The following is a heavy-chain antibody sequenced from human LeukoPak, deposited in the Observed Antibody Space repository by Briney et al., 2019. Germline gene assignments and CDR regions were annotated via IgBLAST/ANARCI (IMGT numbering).Heavy chain of an antibody. Sequence: GGSLRLSCAASGFTASSNYMSWVRQAPGKGLEWVSVIYSGGSTYYADSVKGRFTISRDNSKNTLYLQMNSLRAEDTAVYYCAKGIAAAGDYWGQGTLVTVSS. CDR2: IYSGGST. CDR3: AKGIAAAGDY. V-gene: IGHV3-66*01. CDR1: GFTASSNY. D-gene: IGHD6-13*01. J-gene: IGHJ4*02.